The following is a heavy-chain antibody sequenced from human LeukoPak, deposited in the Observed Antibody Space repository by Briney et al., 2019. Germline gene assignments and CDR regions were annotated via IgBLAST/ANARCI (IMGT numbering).Heavy chain of an antibody. V-gene: IGHV3-7*01. CDR2: IMQDGSEK. CDR3: ARVCSGGSCRDY. Sequence: PGGSLRLSCAASGFSFSSYDMNWVRQTPGKGLEWVANIMQDGSEKYYVDSVKGRFTISRDNAKNSLYLQMNSLRAEDTAMYYCARVCSGGSCRDYWGQGTLVTVSS. J-gene: IGHJ4*02. CDR1: GFSFSSYD. D-gene: IGHD2-15*01.